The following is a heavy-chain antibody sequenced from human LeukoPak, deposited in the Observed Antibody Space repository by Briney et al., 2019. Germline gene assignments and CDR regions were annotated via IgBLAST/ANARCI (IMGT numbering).Heavy chain of an antibody. Sequence: GGSLRLSCAASGFTFSSYEMNWVRQAPGKGLEWVSYISSSGSTIYYADPVKGRFTISRDNAKISLFLQMNTLRAEDTAVYYCARGYLKRDYWGQGTLVTVSS. CDR2: ISSSGSTI. CDR1: GFTFSSYE. V-gene: IGHV3-48*03. J-gene: IGHJ4*02. D-gene: IGHD1-14*01. CDR3: ARGYLKRDY.